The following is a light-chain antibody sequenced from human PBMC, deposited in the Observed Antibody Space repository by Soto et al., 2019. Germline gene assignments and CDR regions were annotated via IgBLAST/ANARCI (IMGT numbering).Light chain of an antibody. CDR1: SSNIGNNY. V-gene: IGLV1-51*01. CDR3: GTWDSSLSAGVV. CDR2: DNN. J-gene: IGLJ1*01. Sequence: QSVLTRPPSVSAAPGQKVTISCSGSSSNIGNNYVSWYQQLPGTAPKLLIYDNNKRPSGSPDRFSGSKSGTSATLGITGLQTGDEADYYCGTWDSSLSAGVVFGTGTKLTVL.